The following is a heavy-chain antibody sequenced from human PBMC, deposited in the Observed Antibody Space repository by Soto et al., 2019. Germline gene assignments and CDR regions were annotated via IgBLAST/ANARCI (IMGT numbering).Heavy chain of an antibody. CDR2: FIPILDIT. V-gene: IGHV1-69*01. J-gene: IGHJ6*02. D-gene: IGHD3-22*01. CDR3: ARPDEGGYSSNHHYYYALDV. Sequence: QVQLVQSGAEVKKPGSSVKVSCKASGGTFRSYSISWVRQAPGQGLEWMGGFIPILDITNYAQKFQGSVTITADESTSTAYMELSSLGSDDTAVYYCARPDEGGYSSNHHYYYALDVWGQGTTVTV. CDR1: GGTFRSYS.